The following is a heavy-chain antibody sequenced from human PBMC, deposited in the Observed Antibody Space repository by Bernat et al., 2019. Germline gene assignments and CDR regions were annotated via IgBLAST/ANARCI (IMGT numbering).Heavy chain of an antibody. CDR2: ISTSSSTK. V-gene: IGHV3-48*01. Sequence: EVQLVESGGGLVQPGGSLRLSCVGSGFIFSRYNMNWVRQAPGKGLEWISYISTSSSTKIQADSVRGRIINSRDNAKNSLYLQMNSLRSEDTAVYYCAGVGRWDSGGLSRDYWGQGTPVTVSS. D-gene: IGHD3-16*02. CDR3: AGVGRWDSGGLSRDY. CDR1: GFIFSRYN. J-gene: IGHJ4*02.